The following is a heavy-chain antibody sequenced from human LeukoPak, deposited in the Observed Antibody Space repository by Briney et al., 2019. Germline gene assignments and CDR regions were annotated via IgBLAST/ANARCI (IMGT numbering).Heavy chain of an antibody. CDR3: ARESLTWLQSRTSWFDP. CDR2: IYYSGST. Sequence: SETLSLTCTDSGGSISSYYWSWIRQPPGKGLEWIGYIYYSGSTNYNPSLKSRVTISVDSSKNQFSLRLSSVTAADTAVYYCARESLTWLQSRTSWFDPWGQGTLVTVSS. V-gene: IGHV4-59*12. D-gene: IGHD5-24*01. J-gene: IGHJ5*02. CDR1: GGSISSYY.